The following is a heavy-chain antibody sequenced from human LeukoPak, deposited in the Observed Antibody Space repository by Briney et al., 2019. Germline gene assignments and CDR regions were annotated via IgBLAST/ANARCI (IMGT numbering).Heavy chain of an antibody. Sequence: PGESLKISCKGSGYRFTDYWIGWVRQMPGKGLEWMGIIYPGDSDTRYSPSFQGQVTISADKSINTAHLQWSSLNASDTAMYYCARGAAGTTPDYYYVGLDVWGQGTTVRVSS. CDR1: GYRFTDYW. CDR3: ARGAAGTTPDYYYVGLDV. CDR2: IYPGDSDT. J-gene: IGHJ6*02. D-gene: IGHD1-7*01. V-gene: IGHV5-51*01.